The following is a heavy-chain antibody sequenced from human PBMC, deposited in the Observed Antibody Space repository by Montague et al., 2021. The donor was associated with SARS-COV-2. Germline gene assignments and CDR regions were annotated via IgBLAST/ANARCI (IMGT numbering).Heavy chain of an antibody. CDR2: IYYSGST. CDR3: ARHASYDYSKDLYYYYYYGMDV. Sequence: SETLSLTCTVSGGSISSSSYYWGWIRQPPGKGLEWIGSIYYSGSTFYNPSLKSRVTISADTSKNQFSLKLSSVTAADTAVYYCARHASYDYSKDLYYYYYYGMDVWGQGTTVTVSS. D-gene: IGHD4-11*01. V-gene: IGHV4-39*01. J-gene: IGHJ6*02. CDR1: GGSISSSSYY.